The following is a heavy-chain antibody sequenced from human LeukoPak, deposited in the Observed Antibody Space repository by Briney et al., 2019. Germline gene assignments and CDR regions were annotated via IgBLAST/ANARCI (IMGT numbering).Heavy chain of an antibody. D-gene: IGHD1-26*01. CDR1: GFTFSSYW. V-gene: IGHV3-7*01. CDR2: IKQDGSEK. Sequence: GGSLRLSCAASGFTFSSYWMSWVRQAPGMGLEWVANIKQDGSEKYYVDSVKGRFTISRDNAKNSLYLQMNSLRAEDTAVYYCARDQISSGSYSGFDYWGQGTLVTVSS. CDR3: ARDQISSGSYSGFDY. J-gene: IGHJ4*02.